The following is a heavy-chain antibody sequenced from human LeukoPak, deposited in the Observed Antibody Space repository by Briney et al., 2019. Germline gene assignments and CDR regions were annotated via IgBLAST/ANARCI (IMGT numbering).Heavy chain of an antibody. D-gene: IGHD2-2*01. CDR1: GYSISSGYY. CDR3: ARGRAIPAAMDC. CDR2: IYHSGST. J-gene: IGHJ4*02. Sequence: SETLSLTCAVSGYSISSGYYWGWIRPPPGKGREWIGSIYHSGSTYYNPSLKSRVTISVDTSKNQFSLNLSSVTAADTAVYYCARGRAIPAAMDCWGQGTLVTGSS. V-gene: IGHV4-38-2*01.